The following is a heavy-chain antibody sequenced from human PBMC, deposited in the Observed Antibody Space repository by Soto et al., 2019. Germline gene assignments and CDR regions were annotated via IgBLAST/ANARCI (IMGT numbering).Heavy chain of an antibody. CDR1: GGSIISYY. J-gene: IGHJ5*02. Sequence: SETLSLTCTVSGGSIISYYWSWSRQPSRKGLEWIGHIYHNGNTNYNPSLKSRVTISIDTSKTHFSLKLNSVTAADTAVYYCAKIYCSGGSCSPAWFDPWGEGILVTVAS. CDR3: AKIYCSGGSCSPAWFDP. V-gene: IGHV4-59*08. CDR2: IYHNGNT. D-gene: IGHD2-15*01.